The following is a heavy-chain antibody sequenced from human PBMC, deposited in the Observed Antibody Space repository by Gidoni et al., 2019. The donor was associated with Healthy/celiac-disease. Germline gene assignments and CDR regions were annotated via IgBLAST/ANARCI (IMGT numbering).Heavy chain of an antibody. V-gene: IGHV4-34*01. CDR2: INHSGST. CDR1: GGSFRGYY. Sequence: QVQLQQWGAGLLKPSETLSLTCAVYGGSFRGYYWGWIRPPPGKGLEWIGEINHSGSTNYNPSLKSRVTISVDTSKNQFSLKLSSVTAADTAVYYCARGGRRGYCSGGSCYFNWFDPWGQGTLVTVSS. D-gene: IGHD2-15*01. CDR3: ARGGRRGYCSGGSCYFNWFDP. J-gene: IGHJ5*02.